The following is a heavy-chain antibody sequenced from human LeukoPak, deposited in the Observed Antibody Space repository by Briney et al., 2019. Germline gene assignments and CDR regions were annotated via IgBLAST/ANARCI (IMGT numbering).Heavy chain of an antibody. CDR2: FYYSGST. J-gene: IGHJ5*02. D-gene: IGHD6-13*01. CDR3: ARRAIPYSSSWYTGAFDP. CDR1: GDSISSGSSYY. V-gene: IGHV4-39*01. Sequence: SETLSLTCTVSGDSISSGSSYYCAWIRQPPGKGLEWIGSFYYSGSTYYNPSLKSRVTVSVDTSKNQFSLKVSSVTAADTAVYYCARRAIPYSSSWYTGAFDPWGQGTLVTVSS.